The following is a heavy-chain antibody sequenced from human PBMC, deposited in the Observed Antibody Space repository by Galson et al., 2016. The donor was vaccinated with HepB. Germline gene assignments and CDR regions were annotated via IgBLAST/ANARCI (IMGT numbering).Heavy chain of an antibody. CDR1: GYTFIGYY. J-gene: IGHJ6*02. CDR3: ARESLTMVRGAPLYGMDV. V-gene: IGHV1-2*04. D-gene: IGHD3-10*01. Sequence: SVKVSCKASGYTFIGYYIHWVRQAPGQGLEWMGWINPNSGGTNYAQKFQGWVTVTRDTSISTAYMEVSWLSSDDTAVYYCARESLTMVRGAPLYGMDVWGQGTTITVSS. CDR2: INPNSGGT.